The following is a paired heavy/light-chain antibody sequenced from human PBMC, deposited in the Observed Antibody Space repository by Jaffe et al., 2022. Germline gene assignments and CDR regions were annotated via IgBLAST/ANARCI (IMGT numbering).Heavy chain of an antibody. CDR1: GFTFSSYA. V-gene: IGHV3-23*01. D-gene: IGHD2-21*01. Sequence: EVQLLESGGGLVQPGGSLRLSCAASGFTFSSYAMSWVRQAPGKGLEWVSAISGSGGSTYYADSVKGRFTISRDNSKNTLYLQMNSLRAEDTAVYYCAKAQKSLVKKFHYYYMDVWGKGTTVTVSS. J-gene: IGHJ6*03. CDR2: ISGSGGST. CDR3: AKAQKSLVKKFHYYYMDV.
Light chain of an antibody. V-gene: IGKV1-5*03. CDR3: QQYNSAMYT. CDR1: QSISSW. J-gene: IGKJ2*01. Sequence: DIQMTQSPSTLSASVGDRVTITCRASQSISSWLAWYQQKPGKAPKLLIYKASSLESGVPSRFSGSGSGTEFTLTISSLQPDDFATYYCQQYNSAMYTFGQGTKLEIK. CDR2: KAS.